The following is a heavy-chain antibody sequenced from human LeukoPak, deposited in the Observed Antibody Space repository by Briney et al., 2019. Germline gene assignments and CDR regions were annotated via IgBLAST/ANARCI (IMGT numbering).Heavy chain of an antibody. D-gene: IGHD3-9*01. CDR1: GYTFTGYY. V-gene: IGHV1-2*02. Sequence: GASVKVSCKASGYTFTGYYMHWVRQAPGQGLEWMGWINPNRGGTNYAQKFQGRVTMTRDTSISTAYMELSRLRSDDTAVYYCARSAPTRDYDILTGYYPEYDYWGQGTLVTVSS. CDR3: ARSAPTRDYDILTGYYPEYDY. J-gene: IGHJ4*02. CDR2: INPNRGGT.